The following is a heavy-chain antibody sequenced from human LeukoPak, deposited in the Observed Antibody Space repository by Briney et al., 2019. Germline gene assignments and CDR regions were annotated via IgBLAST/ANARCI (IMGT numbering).Heavy chain of an antibody. D-gene: IGHD3-16*02. CDR2: INPNSGGT. CDR1: GYSFTAFY. Sequence: ASVKVSCKASGYSFTAFYIHWVRQAPGQGLEWMGWINPNSGGTNYAQKFQGRVTMTRDTSISTAYMELSRLRSDDTAVYYCARDPLPLRLGELSLPDCWGQGTLVTVSS. J-gene: IGHJ4*02. CDR3: ARDPLPLRLGELSLPDC. V-gene: IGHV1-2*02.